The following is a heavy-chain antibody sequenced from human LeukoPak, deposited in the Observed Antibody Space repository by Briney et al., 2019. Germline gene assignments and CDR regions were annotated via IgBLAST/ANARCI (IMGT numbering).Heavy chain of an antibody. CDR1: GFTFSSYA. Sequence: PGGSLRLSCAVSGFTFSSYAMSWVRQAPGKGLEWVSAISGSGGSTYYAGSVKGRFTISRDNSKNTLYLQMNSLRAEGTAVYYCAKNNWNKNWFDPWGQGTLVTVSS. CDR3: AKNNWNKNWFDP. J-gene: IGHJ5*02. D-gene: IGHD1/OR15-1a*01. V-gene: IGHV3-23*01. CDR2: ISGSGGST.